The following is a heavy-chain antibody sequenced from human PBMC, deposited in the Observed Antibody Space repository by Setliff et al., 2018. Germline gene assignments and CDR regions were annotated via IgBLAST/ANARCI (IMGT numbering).Heavy chain of an antibody. CDR2: IYYRGST. J-gene: IGHJ4*02. V-gene: IGHV4-38-2*01. CDR1: GYSISSGYS. CDR3: ATLTGDRGVDY. Sequence: SETLSLTCAVSGYSISSGYSWGWIRQPPGKGLEWIASIYYRGSTSYNSSLKSRVSISVDTSKNQFSLNLNSVTAADTAVYYCATLTGDRGVDYWGQGRLVTSPQ. D-gene: IGHD7-27*01.